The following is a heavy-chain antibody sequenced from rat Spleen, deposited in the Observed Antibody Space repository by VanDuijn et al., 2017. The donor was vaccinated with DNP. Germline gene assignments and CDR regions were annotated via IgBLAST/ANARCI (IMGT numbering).Heavy chain of an antibody. CDR2: INTDGGST. V-gene: IGHV5S11*01. CDR3: AKVTPGYFDY. CDR1: GFTFSDYY. J-gene: IGHJ2*01. Sequence: EVQLVESGGDLVQPGRSLKLSCAASGFTFSDYYMAWVRQAPTKGLEWVASINTDGGSTYYPDSVKGRFTISRDNAENTVYLQMNSLRSEETATYYCAKVTPGYFDYWGQGVMVTVSS. D-gene: IGHD1-1*01.